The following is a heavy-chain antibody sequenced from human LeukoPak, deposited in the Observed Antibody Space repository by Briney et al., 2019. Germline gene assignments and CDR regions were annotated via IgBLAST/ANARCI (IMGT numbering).Heavy chain of an antibody. CDR2: LWYDGSNK. CDR1: GFTFSSYG. Sequence: GGSLRLSCAASGFTFSSYGMHWVRQAPGKGLEWVAVLWYDGSNKYYADSVKGRFTISRDNSKNTLYLQMNSLRAEDTAVYYCARDQTYYDYVWGSYPGYWGQGTLVTVSS. J-gene: IGHJ4*02. V-gene: IGHV3-33*01. D-gene: IGHD3-16*02. CDR3: ARDQTYYDYVWGSYPGY.